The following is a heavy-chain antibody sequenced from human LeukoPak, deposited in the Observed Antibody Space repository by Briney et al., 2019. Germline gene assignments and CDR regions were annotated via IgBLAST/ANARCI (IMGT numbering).Heavy chain of an antibody. D-gene: IGHD3-22*01. CDR3: ARHRRGSGYYYPRDAFAI. CDR1: GGSFSGYY. V-gene: IGHV4-34*01. Sequence: SETLSLTCAVYGGSFSGYYWSWIRQPPGKGLEWIGEMNHSGSTNYNPSLKSRVTISVDTSKNQFSLKLSSVTAADTAVYYCARHRRGSGYYYPRDAFAIWGQGTMVAVSS. CDR2: MNHSGST. J-gene: IGHJ3*02.